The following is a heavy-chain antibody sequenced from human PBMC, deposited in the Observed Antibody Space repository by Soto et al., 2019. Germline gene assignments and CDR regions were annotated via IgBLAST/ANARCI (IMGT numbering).Heavy chain of an antibody. V-gene: IGHV4-31*03. D-gene: IGHD2-15*01. CDR1: GGSISSGDYC. CDR2: ICYSGST. Sequence: QVQLQVSGPGLVKPSQTLSLTCTVSGGSISSGDYCWSWIRQHPGKGLESIGYICYSGSTYYNPSLKSRVTISVDTSKNQFSLKLSSVTAADTAVYYCARDSVAPDGGAFDIWGQGTMVTVSS. J-gene: IGHJ3*02. CDR3: ARDSVAPDGGAFDI.